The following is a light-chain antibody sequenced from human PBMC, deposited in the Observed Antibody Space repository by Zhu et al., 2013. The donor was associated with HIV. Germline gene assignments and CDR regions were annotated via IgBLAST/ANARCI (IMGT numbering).Light chain of an antibody. CDR3: QQYDNLPFT. J-gene: IGKJ3*01. CDR1: QDISNY. CDR2: DAS. Sequence: DIQMTQSPSSLSASVGDRVTITCQASQDISNYLNWYQQKPGKAPKLLIYDASNLETGVPSRLSGSGSGTDFTFTISSLQPEDIATYYCQQYDNLPFTFGPGTKWISN. V-gene: IGKV1-33*01.